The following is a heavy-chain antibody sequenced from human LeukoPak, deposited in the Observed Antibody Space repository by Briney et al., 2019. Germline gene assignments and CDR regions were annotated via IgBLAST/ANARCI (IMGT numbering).Heavy chain of an antibody. CDR1: GGSISSYY. D-gene: IGHD4-17*01. Sequence: SETLSLTCTVSGGSISSYYWSWIRQPPGKGLEWIGYIYYSGSTNYNPSLKSRVTMSVDTSKNQFSLKLSSVTAADTAVYYCARAGARARDAFDIWGQGTMVTVSS. CDR3: ARAGARARDAFDI. CDR2: IYYSGST. V-gene: IGHV4-59*01. J-gene: IGHJ3*02.